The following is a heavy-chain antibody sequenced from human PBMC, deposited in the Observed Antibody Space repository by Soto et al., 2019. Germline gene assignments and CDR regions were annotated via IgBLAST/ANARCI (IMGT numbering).Heavy chain of an antibody. CDR1: GFTFSSYG. CDR2: ISYDGSNK. CDR3: AHTNGGYSSGWCYFDY. V-gene: IGHV3-30*03. J-gene: IGHJ4*02. D-gene: IGHD6-19*01. Sequence: SLRLSCAASGFTFSSYGMHWVRQAPGKGLEWVAVISYDGSNKYYADSVKGRFTISRDNSKNTLYLQMNSLRAEDTAVYYCAHTNGGYSSGWCYFDYWGQGTLVTVSS.